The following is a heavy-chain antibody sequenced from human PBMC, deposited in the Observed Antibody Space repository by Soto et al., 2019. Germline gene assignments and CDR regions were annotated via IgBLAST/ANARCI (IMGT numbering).Heavy chain of an antibody. CDR3: ARGLTVYSPVLHYYYAMDV. V-gene: IGHV1-69*01. D-gene: IGHD2-8*01. CDR2: FIPLFGTA. CDR1: GGTFKSYV. J-gene: IGHJ6*02. Sequence: QVQLVQSGAEVKKPGSSVKVSCKASGGTFKSYVFSWVRQAPGQGLEWMGGFIPLFGTANYAQKFQGRVTITADESTSTVYMEMSSLTSEDSAVYYCARGLTVYSPVLHYYYAMDVWGQGTTVTVSS.